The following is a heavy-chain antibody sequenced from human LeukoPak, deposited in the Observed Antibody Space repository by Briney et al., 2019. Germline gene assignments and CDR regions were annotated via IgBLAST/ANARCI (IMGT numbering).Heavy chain of an antibody. V-gene: IGHV4-61*05. Sequence: SETLSLTCTVSGGSISSSSYYWGWIRQPPGKGLEWIGYIYYSGSTNYNPSLKSRVTISVDTSKNQFSLKLSSVTAADTAVYYCARVAVADPYYFDYWGQGTLVTVSS. J-gene: IGHJ4*02. CDR3: ARVAVADPYYFDY. D-gene: IGHD6-19*01. CDR2: IYYSGST. CDR1: GGSISSSSYY.